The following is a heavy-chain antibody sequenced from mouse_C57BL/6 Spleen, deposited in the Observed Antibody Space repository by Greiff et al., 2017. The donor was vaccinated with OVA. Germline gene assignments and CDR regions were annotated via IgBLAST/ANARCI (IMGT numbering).Heavy chain of an antibody. J-gene: IGHJ3*01. CDR2: IRLKSDNYAT. Sequence: EVQGVESGGGLVQPGGSMKLSCVASGFTFSNYWMNWVRQSPEKGLEWVAQIRLKSDNYATHYAESVKGRFTISRDDSKSSVYLQMNNLRAEDTGIYYCTATAWFAYWGQGTLVTVSA. CDR3: TATAWFAY. CDR1: GFTFSNYW. V-gene: IGHV6-3*01.